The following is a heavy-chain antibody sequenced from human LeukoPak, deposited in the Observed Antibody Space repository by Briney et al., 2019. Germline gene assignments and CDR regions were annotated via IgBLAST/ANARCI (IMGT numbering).Heavy chain of an antibody. CDR3: ARDRGSSSSLKLIWYLDL. V-gene: IGHV3-74*01. D-gene: IGHD6-13*01. Sequence: GGSLRLSCAASGFTFSSYWMHWVRQAPGKGLVWVSRINSDGSSTSYADSVKGRFTISRDNAKNTLCLQMNSLRAEDTAVYYCARDRGSSSSLKLIWYLDLWGRGTLVTVSS. CDR2: INSDGSST. CDR1: GFTFSSYW. J-gene: IGHJ2*01.